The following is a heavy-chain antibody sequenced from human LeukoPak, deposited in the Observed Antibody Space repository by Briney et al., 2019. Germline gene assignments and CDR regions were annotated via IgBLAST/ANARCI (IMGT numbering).Heavy chain of an antibody. CDR1: GGSISSYN. Sequence: PSETLSLTCTVSGGSISSYNWNWIRQPPGKGLEWIGYIYYSGGTDYNPSLKSRVTISEDTSKNQFSLKLDSVTAADTAVYYCARALGYTRPMDGWGNGTTVTVSS. J-gene: IGHJ6*03. CDR3: ARALGYTRPMDG. CDR2: IYYSGGT. D-gene: IGHD3-16*02. V-gene: IGHV4-59*01.